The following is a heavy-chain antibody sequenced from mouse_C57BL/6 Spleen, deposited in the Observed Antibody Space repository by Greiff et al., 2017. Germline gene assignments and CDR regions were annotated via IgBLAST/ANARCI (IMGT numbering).Heavy chain of an antibody. D-gene: IGHD2-4*01. J-gene: IGHJ4*01. CDR2: LDPSDSYT. CDR3: ARTDYDDDRYAMDD. Sequence: QVQLQQPGAELVMPGASVKLSCKASGYTFTSYWMHWVKQRPGQGLEWIGELDPSDSYTNYNPKFQGKSTLTVDKSSSTAYMQLSSLTSEDSAVYYWARTDYDDDRYAMDDWGKGTSVTVSS. V-gene: IGHV1-69*01. CDR1: GYTFTSYW.